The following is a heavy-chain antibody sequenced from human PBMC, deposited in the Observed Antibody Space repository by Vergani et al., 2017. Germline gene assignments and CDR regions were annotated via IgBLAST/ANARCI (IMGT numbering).Heavy chain of an antibody. D-gene: IGHD3-22*01. CDR3: ARDLRYYYDSSGYFDAFDI. Sequence: EVQLLESGGGLVQPGGSLRLSCAASGFTFSSYAMSWVRQAPGKGLEWVSAISGSGGSTYYADSVKGRFTISRDNSKNTLYLQMNSLRAEDTAVYYCARDLRYYYDSSGYFDAFDIWGQGTMVTVSS. CDR2: ISGSGGST. V-gene: IGHV3-23*01. J-gene: IGHJ3*02. CDR1: GFTFSSYA.